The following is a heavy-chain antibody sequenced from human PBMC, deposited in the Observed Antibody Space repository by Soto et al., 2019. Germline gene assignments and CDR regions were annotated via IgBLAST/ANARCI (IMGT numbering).Heavy chain of an antibody. CDR1: GGTFSIYA. CDR3: ARGSPIVVVPAANYFDY. Sequence: SVKVSCKASGGTFSIYAISFVRQAPGQWLEWMGGIIPIFGTANYAQNFQGRVTITADESTSTAYMELSSLRSEDTAVYYCARGSPIVVVPAANYFDYWGQGTLVTVSS. CDR2: IIPIFGTA. V-gene: IGHV1-69*01. D-gene: IGHD2-2*01. J-gene: IGHJ4*02.